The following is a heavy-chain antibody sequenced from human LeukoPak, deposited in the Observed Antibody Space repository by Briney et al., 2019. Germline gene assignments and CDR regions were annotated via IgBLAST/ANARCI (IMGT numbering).Heavy chain of an antibody. V-gene: IGHV3-33*01. Sequence: GGSLRLSCATSAFTFSSYGMHWVRQAPGKGLEWVAVIWYDGNNQYYADSVKGRFTISRDNFENTLFLEMSSLRVEDTAVYYCARERGLSSQGDAFDIWGQGTMVTVSS. CDR3: ARERGLSSQGDAFDI. CDR2: IWYDGNNQ. D-gene: IGHD6-13*01. J-gene: IGHJ3*02. CDR1: AFTFSSYG.